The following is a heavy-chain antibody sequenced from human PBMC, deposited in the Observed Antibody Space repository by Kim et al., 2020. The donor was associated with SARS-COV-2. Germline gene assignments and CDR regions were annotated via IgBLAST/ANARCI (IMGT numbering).Heavy chain of an antibody. CDR2: ISYDGSNK. V-gene: IGHV3-30*18. CDR3: AKVNKAVAGRGWFDP. J-gene: IGHJ5*02. Sequence: GGSLRLSCAASGFTFSSYGMHWVRQAPGKGLEWVAVISYDGSNKYYADSVKGRFTISRDNSKNTLYLQMNSLRAEDTAVYYCAKVNKAVAGRGWFDPWGQGTLVTVSS. D-gene: IGHD6-19*01. CDR1: GFTFSSYG.